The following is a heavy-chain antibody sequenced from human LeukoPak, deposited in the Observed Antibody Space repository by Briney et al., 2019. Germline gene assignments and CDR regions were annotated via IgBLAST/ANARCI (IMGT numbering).Heavy chain of an antibody. CDR1: GFAFSSYG. CDR3: AQSTHMDV. D-gene: IGHD5/OR15-5a*01. J-gene: IGHJ6*03. Sequence: GGSLRLSCAASGFAFSSYGMSWVRQAPGKGLEWVSAISKDSGGSTYYTDSVKGRFTISRDNSKNTLYLHMNSLRAEDTAVYYCAQSTHMDVWGKGTTVTVSS. V-gene: IGHV3-23*01. CDR2: ISKDSGGST.